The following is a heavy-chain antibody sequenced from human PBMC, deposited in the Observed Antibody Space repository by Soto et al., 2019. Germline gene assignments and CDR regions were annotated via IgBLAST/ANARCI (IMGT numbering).Heavy chain of an antibody. D-gene: IGHD2-15*01. J-gene: IGHJ4*02. CDR2: ISFNSGSI. CDR3: AKDYEVVADQYYFDY. V-gene: IGHV3-9*01. Sequence: GGSLRLSCAASGFTFDDYAMHLVRQAPGKGLEWVSGISFNSGSIGYADSVKGRFTISRDNAKNSLYLQMNSLRAEDTALYYCAKDYEVVADQYYFDYWGQGTLVTVSS. CDR1: GFTFDDYA.